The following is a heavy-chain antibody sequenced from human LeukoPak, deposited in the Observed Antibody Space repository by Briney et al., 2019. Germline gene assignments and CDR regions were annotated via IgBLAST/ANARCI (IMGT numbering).Heavy chain of an antibody. CDR3: ATIPYCASSTCYAIMGRWFDP. Sequence: GASVKVSCKVSGYTLIELSMHWVRQAPGKGLEWMGGFDPEDGETIYAPKFQGRVAMTEDTSTDTAYMELSSLRSEDTAVYYCATIPYCASSTCYAIMGRWFDPWGQGTLVTVSS. CDR1: GYTLIELS. J-gene: IGHJ5*02. V-gene: IGHV1-24*01. CDR2: FDPEDGET. D-gene: IGHD2-2*01.